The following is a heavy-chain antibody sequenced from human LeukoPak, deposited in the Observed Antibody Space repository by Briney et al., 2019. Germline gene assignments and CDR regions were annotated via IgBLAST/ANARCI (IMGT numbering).Heavy chain of an antibody. Sequence: ASVKVSCKASGYTFTSYAISWVRQAPGQGLEWMGWINDYNGNTEYAQKFQDRVTMTTDTSTNTAYMELRSLRSDDTAVYYCARVLRDDILTGYYTDYYYYMDVWGKGTTVTVSS. J-gene: IGHJ6*03. CDR3: ARVLRDDILTGYYTDYYYYMDV. D-gene: IGHD3-9*01. CDR2: INDYNGNT. CDR1: GYTFTSYA. V-gene: IGHV1-18*01.